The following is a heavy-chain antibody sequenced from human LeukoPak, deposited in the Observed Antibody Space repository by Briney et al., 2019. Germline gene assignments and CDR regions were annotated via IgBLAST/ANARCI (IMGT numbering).Heavy chain of an antibody. CDR1: GFTFSRYG. CDR2: ISFYGVKT. Sequence: GGSLRLSCAASGFTFSRYGMHWVRQAPGKGLEWVAHISFYGVKTDYADSVKGRFTISRDSSQNTLYFQMNSLRAEDTAVYYGAKDLGRRSAAYGKNVWGQGTTLTVP. CDR3: AKDLGRRSAAYGKNV. V-gene: IGHV3-30*18. J-gene: IGHJ6*02. D-gene: IGHD7-27*01.